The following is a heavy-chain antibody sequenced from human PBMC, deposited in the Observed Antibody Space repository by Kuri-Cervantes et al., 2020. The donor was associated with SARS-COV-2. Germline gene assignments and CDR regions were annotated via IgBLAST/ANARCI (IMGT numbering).Heavy chain of an antibody. CDR3: ARHGVETLVTPNMYVAYYYYMDV. Sequence: ASVKVSCKASGYTFTSYGISWVRQAPGQGLEWMGWISAYNGNTNYAQKLQGRVTMTTDTSTSTAYMELRSLRSDDTAVYYCARHGVETLVTPNMYVAYYYYMDVWGKGTTVTVSS. CDR2: ISAYNGNT. D-gene: IGHD4-23*01. CDR1: GYTFTSYG. V-gene: IGHV1-18*01. J-gene: IGHJ6*03.